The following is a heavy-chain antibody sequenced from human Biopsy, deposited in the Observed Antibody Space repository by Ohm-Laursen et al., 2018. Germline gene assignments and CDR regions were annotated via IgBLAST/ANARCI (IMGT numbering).Heavy chain of an antibody. CDR3: AREVTDKYGAKGALDI. CDR1: GGSHSCYS. CDR2: INASETT. Sequence: VSLSLTCTVSGGSHSCYSWNWMRQPAGKGREWSGRINASETTHFNPSLRSRLIMSVDTYRNQFSLRLSSVPAADKAIYYCAREVTDKYGAKGALDIWGQGTKVTVSS. D-gene: IGHD4/OR15-4a*01. V-gene: IGHV4-4*07. J-gene: IGHJ3*02.